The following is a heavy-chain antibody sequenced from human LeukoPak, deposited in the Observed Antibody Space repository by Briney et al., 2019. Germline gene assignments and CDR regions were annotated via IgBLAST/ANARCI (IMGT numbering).Heavy chain of an antibody. D-gene: IGHD4-23*01. V-gene: IGHV1-69*04. CDR2: IIPILGIA. Sequence: ASVKVSCKASGGTFSSYAISWVRQAPEQGLEWMGRIIPILGIANYAQKFQGRVTITADKSTSTAYMELSSLRSEDTAVYYCAREDPVGSQGYWGQGTLVTVSS. J-gene: IGHJ4*02. CDR3: AREDPVGSQGY. CDR1: GGTFSSYA.